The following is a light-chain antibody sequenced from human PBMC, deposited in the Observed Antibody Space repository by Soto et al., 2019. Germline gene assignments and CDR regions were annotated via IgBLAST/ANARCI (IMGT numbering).Light chain of an antibody. CDR3: LTWDDSLNGWV. J-gene: IGLJ3*02. CDR2: RNN. CDR1: ASNIGRNA. Sequence: QSVLTQPPSASGTPGQRVIISCSGTASNIGRNAVNWYHQLPGTAPKLLMFRNNQRPSGVPDRFSGSKSGTSASLAITGLQSEDEADYYCLTWDDSLNGWVFGGGTKGTVL. V-gene: IGLV1-44*01.